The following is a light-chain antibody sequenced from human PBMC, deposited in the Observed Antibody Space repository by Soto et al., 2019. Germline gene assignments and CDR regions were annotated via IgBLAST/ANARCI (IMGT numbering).Light chain of an antibody. V-gene: IGKV3-20*01. CDR1: QSVSSSY. J-gene: IGKJ5*01. Sequence: EIVLTQSPGTLSLSPGERATLSCMASQSVSSSYLAWYQQKPGQAPRLLIYGASSRATGIPDRFSGSGSATDFTLTISRLEPEDFAVYYCQQYGRSPQVTFGQGTRLEIK. CDR2: GAS. CDR3: QQYGRSPQVT.